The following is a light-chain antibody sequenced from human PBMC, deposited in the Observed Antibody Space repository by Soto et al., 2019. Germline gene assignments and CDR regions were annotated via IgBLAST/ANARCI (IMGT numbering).Light chain of an antibody. CDR2: DAS. CDR3: QQFGTSPGT. V-gene: IGKV3-20*01. J-gene: IGKJ3*01. CDR1: QSVTSNS. Sequence: EIVLTQSPGTLSLSPGERATLSCSASQSVTSNSLAWYQHKRGQAPRLLIYDASSMATGIPDRFSGSGSGTDFTLTISRLEPEDFAVYFCQQFGTSPGTFGPGTKVDIK.